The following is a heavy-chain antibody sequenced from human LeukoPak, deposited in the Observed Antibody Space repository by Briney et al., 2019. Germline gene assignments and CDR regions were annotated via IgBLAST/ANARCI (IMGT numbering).Heavy chain of an antibody. Sequence: GGSLRLSCVASGFTFRGYAMSWVRQAPGKGLEWVSTINDSGGRTHYADSVKGRFTISRDNSKNTLYLQMKSLRAEDTAVYYCDGADYWGQGTLVTVSS. J-gene: IGHJ4*02. V-gene: IGHV3-23*01. CDR2: INDSGGRT. CDR3: DGADY. CDR1: GFTFRGYA.